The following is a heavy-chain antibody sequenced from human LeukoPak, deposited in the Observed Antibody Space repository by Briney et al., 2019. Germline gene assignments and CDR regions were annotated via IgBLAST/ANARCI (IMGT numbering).Heavy chain of an antibody. CDR1: GFTFRNFA. Sequence: GGSLRLSCAASGFTFRNFAMSWVRQAPGKGLQWVSSINGNDGTTYYADSVKGRFTISRDNSKNTLNLEMNSLRAEDTAMYYCAKSDYGVYFPQWGQGTLVTVSS. V-gene: IGHV3-23*01. J-gene: IGHJ1*01. CDR2: INGNDGTT. CDR3: AKSDYGVYFPQ. D-gene: IGHD4-17*01.